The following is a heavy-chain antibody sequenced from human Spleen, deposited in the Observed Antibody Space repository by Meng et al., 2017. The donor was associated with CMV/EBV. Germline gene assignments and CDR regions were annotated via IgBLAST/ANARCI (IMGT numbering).Heavy chain of an antibody. D-gene: IGHD4-11*01. V-gene: IGHV3-30*04. Sequence: GESLKISCAASGFTFSAYGLHWVRQAPGKGLEWVAVISYDGSNKYCADSVKGRFTISRDNSKNTLYLQMNSLTAEDTALYYCARVYTRGVTTEHAFDIWGQGTVVTVSS. CDR3: ARVYTRGVTTEHAFDI. CDR2: ISYDGSNK. CDR1: GFTFSAYG. J-gene: IGHJ3*02.